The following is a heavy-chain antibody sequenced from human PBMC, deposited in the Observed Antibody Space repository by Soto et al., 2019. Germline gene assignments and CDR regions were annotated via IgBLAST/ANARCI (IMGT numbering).Heavy chain of an antibody. CDR2: IIPIFGTA. Sequence: QVQLVQSRAEVKKPGSSVKVSCKASGGTFSSYAISWVRQAPGQGLEWMGGIIPIFGTANYAQKFQGRVTITADKSTSTAYMELSSLRFEDTAVYYCARATGPYSGYDSEGHFAAYYYYGMDVWGQGTTVTVSS. CDR3: ARATGPYSGYDSEGHFAAYYYYGMDV. D-gene: IGHD5-12*01. J-gene: IGHJ6*02. V-gene: IGHV1-69*06. CDR1: GGTFSSYA.